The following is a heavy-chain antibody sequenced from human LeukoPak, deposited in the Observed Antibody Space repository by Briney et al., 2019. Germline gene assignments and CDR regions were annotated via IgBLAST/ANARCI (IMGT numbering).Heavy chain of an antibody. CDR3: AKDGSSSSTNYFYFDY. CDR2: ISGRGDST. Sequence: GGSLRPSCAASGFTFSTYAMSWVRQAPGKGLEWVSAISGRGDSTYYADSVKGRFTISRDYSKNTLYLQMNSLRAEDTAVYYCAKDGSSSSTNYFYFDYWGQGILVTVSS. J-gene: IGHJ4*02. D-gene: IGHD2-2*01. V-gene: IGHV3-23*01. CDR1: GFTFSTYA.